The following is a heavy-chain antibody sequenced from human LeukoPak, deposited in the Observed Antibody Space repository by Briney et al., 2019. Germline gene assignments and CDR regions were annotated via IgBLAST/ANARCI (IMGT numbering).Heavy chain of an antibody. CDR3: AKDESAAYAFDI. J-gene: IGHJ3*02. Sequence: GRSLRLSCAASGFTFSSYSMSWVRQAPGKGLEWVSAISGSGGSTYYADSVKGRFTISRDNSKNTLYLQMNSLRAEDTAVYYCAKDESAAYAFDIWGQGTMVTVSS. CDR1: GFTFSSYS. V-gene: IGHV3-23*01. CDR2: ISGSGGST. D-gene: IGHD2-15*01.